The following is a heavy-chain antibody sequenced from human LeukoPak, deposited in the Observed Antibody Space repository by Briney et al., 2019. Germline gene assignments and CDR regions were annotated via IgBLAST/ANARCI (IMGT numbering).Heavy chain of an antibody. CDR2: ISYDGSNK. D-gene: IGHD4-17*01. Sequence: GGSLRLSCAASGFTFSSYSMNWVRQAPGKGLEWVAVISYDGSNKYYADSVKGRFTISRDNSKNTLYLQMNSLRAEDTAVYYCARDDTLTVTLYFDYWGQGTLVTVSS. CDR1: GFTFSSYS. CDR3: ARDDTLTVTLYFDY. J-gene: IGHJ4*02. V-gene: IGHV3-30*03.